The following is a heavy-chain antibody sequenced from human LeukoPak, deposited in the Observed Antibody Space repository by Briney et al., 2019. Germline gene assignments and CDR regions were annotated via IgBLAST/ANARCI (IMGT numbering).Heavy chain of an antibody. J-gene: IGHJ4*02. CDR2: IITRGGTT. V-gene: IGHV3-23*01. CDR1: GFTFSTYA. Sequence: GGSLRLSCAASGFTFSTYAMSWVRQAPGKGLEWVSSIITRGGTTYYADSVKGRFTISSDNSKNTLYLQMNSLRAEDTAVYYCAKDHRGSGWYWGQGTLVTVSS. CDR3: AKDHRGSGWY. D-gene: IGHD6-19*01.